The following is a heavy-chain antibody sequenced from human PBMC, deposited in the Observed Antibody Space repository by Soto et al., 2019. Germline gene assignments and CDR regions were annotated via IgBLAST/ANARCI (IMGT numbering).Heavy chain of an antibody. CDR3: AKGGDNWYFDY. D-gene: IGHD1-20*01. Sequence: EVQLLESGGGLVQPGGSLRLSCAASGFSFRSYPMNWVRQAPGKGLESVAVIMGSGAKTYYADSVQGRFTISRDDSKSTVFLQMNSLRADDTATYYCAKGGDNWYFDYRGQGTLVTVTS. V-gene: IGHV3-23*01. J-gene: IGHJ4*02. CDR2: IMGSGAKT. CDR1: GFSFRSYP.